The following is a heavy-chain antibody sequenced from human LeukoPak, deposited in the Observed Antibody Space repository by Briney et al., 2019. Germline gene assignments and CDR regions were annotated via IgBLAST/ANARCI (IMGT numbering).Heavy chain of an antibody. CDR2: ISYDGSNK. V-gene: IGHV3-30*04. D-gene: IGHD1-20*01. J-gene: IGHJ3*02. CDR3: ARGYNWNGADAFDI. CDR1: GFTFSSYA. Sequence: RSLRLSCAASGFTFSSYAMHWVRQAPGKGLEWVAVISYDGSNKYYADSVKGRFTISRDNSKNTLYLQMNSLRAEDTAVYYCARGYNWNGADAFDIWGQGTMVTVSS.